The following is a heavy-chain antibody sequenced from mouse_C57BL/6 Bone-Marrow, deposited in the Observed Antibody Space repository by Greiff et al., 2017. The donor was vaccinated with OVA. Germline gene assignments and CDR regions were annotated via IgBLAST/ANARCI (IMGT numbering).Heavy chain of an antibody. J-gene: IGHJ2*01. V-gene: IGHV14-4*01. D-gene: IGHD2-1*01. CDR1: GFNIKDDY. CDR2: IDPENGDT. Sequence: VQLQQSGAELVRPGASVKLSCTASGFNIKDDYMHWVKQRPEQGLEWIGWIDPENGDTEYASKFQGKATITADTSSNTAYLQLSSLTSEDTAVYYCTSYGNVAYWGKGTTLTVSS. CDR3: TSYGNVAY.